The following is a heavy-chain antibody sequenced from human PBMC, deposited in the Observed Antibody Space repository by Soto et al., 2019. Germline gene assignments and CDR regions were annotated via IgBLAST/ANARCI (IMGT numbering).Heavy chain of an antibody. CDR1: GFTFSSYG. V-gene: IGHV3-33*01. CDR2: IWYDGSNK. CDR3: ARDFRGYSYPIDY. Sequence: GGSLRLSCAASGFTFSSYGMHWVRQAPGKGLEWVAVIWYDGSNKYYADSVKGRFTISRDNSENTLYLQMNSLRAEDTAVYYCARDFRGYSYPIDYWGQGTLVTVSS. J-gene: IGHJ4*02. D-gene: IGHD5-18*01.